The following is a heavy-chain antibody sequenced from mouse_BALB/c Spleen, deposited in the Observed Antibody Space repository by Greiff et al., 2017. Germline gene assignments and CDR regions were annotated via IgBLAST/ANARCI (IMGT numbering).Heavy chain of an antibody. D-gene: IGHD2-1*01. CDR3: ARGYGNDYFDY. CDR2: INPSNGRT. V-gene: IGHV1S81*02. J-gene: IGHJ2*01. Sequence: QVQLKQPGAELVKPGASVKLSCKASGYTFTSYWMHWVKQRPGQGLEWIGEINPSNGRTNYNEKFKSKATLTVDKSSSTAYMQLSSLTSEDSAVYYCARGYGNDYFDYWGQGTTLTVSS. CDR1: GYTFTSYW.